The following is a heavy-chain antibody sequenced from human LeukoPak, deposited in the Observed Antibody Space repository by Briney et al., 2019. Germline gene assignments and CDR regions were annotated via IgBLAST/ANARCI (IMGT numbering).Heavy chain of an antibody. Sequence: GGSLRLSCAASGFTFSSYAMSWVRQAPGKGLEWVSAISGSGGSTYYADSVKGRFTISRDNSKNTLYLQMNSLRAEDTAVYYCAKGGALQPGGSQFDYWGQGTLVTVSS. D-gene: IGHD2-2*01. CDR2: ISGSGGST. CDR3: AKGGALQPGGSQFDY. CDR1: GFTFSSYA. J-gene: IGHJ4*02. V-gene: IGHV3-23*01.